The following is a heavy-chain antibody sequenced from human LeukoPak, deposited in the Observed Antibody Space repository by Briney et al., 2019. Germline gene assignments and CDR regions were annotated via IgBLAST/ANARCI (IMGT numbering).Heavy chain of an antibody. J-gene: IGHJ4*02. CDR3: ARGGTYSYASFDY. V-gene: IGHV4-4*07. D-gene: IGHD5-18*01. CDR2: IYTSGST. Sequence: SETLSLTCTVSGXSISRYYWSWIRQPAGKGLEWIGRIYTSGSTNYNPSLQSRVTMSVDTSKNQFSLKLSSVTAADTAVYYCARGGTYSYASFDYWGQGTLVTVSS. CDR1: GXSISRYY.